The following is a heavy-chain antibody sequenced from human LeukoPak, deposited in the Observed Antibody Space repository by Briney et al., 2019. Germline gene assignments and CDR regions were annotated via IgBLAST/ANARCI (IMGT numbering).Heavy chain of an antibody. Sequence: SETLSLTCTVSGGSISSYYWSWIRQPAGKGLEWIGRIYTSGSTNYNPSLKSRVTMSVDTSKNQFSLKLSSVTAADTAVYYCARGSLTMVRGAPYFDYWGQGTLVTVSS. D-gene: IGHD3-10*01. CDR3: ARGSLTMVRGAPYFDY. CDR1: GGSISSYY. CDR2: IYTSGST. J-gene: IGHJ4*02. V-gene: IGHV4-4*07.